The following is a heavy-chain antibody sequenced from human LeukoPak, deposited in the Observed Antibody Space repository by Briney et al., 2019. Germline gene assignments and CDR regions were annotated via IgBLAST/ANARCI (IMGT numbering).Heavy chain of an antibody. CDR3: ARTAVAGTVRSRKYNWFDP. D-gene: IGHD6-19*01. Sequence: ASVKVSCKASGYTFTSYYMHWVRQAPGQGLEWMGIINPSGGSTSYAQKFQGRVTMTRDTSTSTVYMELSSLRSEDTAVYYCARTAVAGTVRSRKYNWFDPWGQGTLVTVSS. CDR1: GYTFTSYY. J-gene: IGHJ5*02. CDR2: INPSGGST. V-gene: IGHV1-46*01.